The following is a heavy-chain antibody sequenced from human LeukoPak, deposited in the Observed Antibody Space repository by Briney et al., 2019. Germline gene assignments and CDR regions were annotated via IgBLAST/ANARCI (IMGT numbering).Heavy chain of an antibody. CDR2: FDFSGTT. J-gene: IGHJ4*02. Sequence: PGGSLRLSCTASSFSLSTYDMHWVRQAPGEGLEGVSYFDFSGTTYYDDSVKGRFPISRDNAKNSLYLQMNSLSAEDTADYYCAGFAYVPYWGQGTPVTVSS. V-gene: IGHV3-69-1*01. CDR1: SFSLSTYD. D-gene: IGHD5-12*01. CDR3: AGFAYVPY.